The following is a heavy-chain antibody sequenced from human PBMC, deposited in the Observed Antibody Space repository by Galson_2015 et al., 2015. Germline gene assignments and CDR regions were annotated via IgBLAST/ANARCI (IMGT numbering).Heavy chain of an antibody. J-gene: IGHJ4*02. CDR2: IIPIFGTA. CDR1: GGTFSSYA. V-gene: IGHV1-69*13. Sequence: SVKVSCKASGGTFSSYAISWVRQAPGQGLEWMGGIIPIFGTANYAQKFQGRVTITADESTSTAYMELSSLRSEDTAVYYCARDGYNFSRFFDYWGQGTLVTVSS. D-gene: IGHD5-24*01. CDR3: ARDGYNFSRFFDY.